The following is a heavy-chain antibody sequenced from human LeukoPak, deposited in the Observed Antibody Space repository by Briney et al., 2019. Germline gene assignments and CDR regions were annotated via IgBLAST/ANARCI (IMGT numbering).Heavy chain of an antibody. CDR3: ARESQWPIRD. Sequence: GGSLRLSCAASGFILSSYGMHWVRQAPGKALEWVAVIWYDGTYKYYADSVKGRFTISRDNSKNTLYLQMNSLRAEDTAVYYCARESQWPIRDWGQGTQVTVSS. CDR1: GFILSSYG. V-gene: IGHV3-33*01. CDR2: IWYDGTYK. J-gene: IGHJ4*02. D-gene: IGHD6-19*01.